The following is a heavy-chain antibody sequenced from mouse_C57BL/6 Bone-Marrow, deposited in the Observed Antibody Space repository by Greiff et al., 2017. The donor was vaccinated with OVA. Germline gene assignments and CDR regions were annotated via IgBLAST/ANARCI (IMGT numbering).Heavy chain of an antibody. D-gene: IGHD1-1*01. J-gene: IGHJ3*01. CDR3: ARQYYGSSYLFAY. V-gene: IGHV1-66*01. CDR2: IYPGSGNT. CDR1: GYSFTSYY. Sequence: VQLQESGPELVKPGASVKISCKASGYSFTSYYIHWVKQRPGQGLEWIGWIYPGSGNTKYNEKFKGKATLTADTSSSTAYMQLSSLTSEDSAVYYCARQYYGSSYLFAYWGQGTLVTVSA.